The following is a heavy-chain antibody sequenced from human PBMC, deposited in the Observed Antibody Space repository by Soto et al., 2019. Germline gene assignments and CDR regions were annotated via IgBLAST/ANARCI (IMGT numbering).Heavy chain of an antibody. CDR2: IFSNDEK. CDR3: GRILSQVRDPGWFDP. CDR1: GFSLSNARMG. V-gene: IGHV2-26*01. Sequence: QVTLKESGPVLVKPTETLTLTCTVSGFSLSNARMGVSWIRQPPGKALEWLAHIFSNDEKSYSTSLKSWLTSSKHPSKGQVVRTMTNMDRVDTATYYCGRILSQVRDPGWFDPWGQGNLVTFSA. D-gene: IGHD1-1*01. J-gene: IGHJ5*02.